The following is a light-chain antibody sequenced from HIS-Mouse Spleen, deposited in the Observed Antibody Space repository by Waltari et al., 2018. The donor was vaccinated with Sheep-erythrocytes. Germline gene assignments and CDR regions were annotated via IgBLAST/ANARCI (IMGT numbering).Light chain of an antibody. CDR2: DVS. CDR1: SSAVGGYNE. Sequence: QSALTQPRSVSGSPGQSVTIPCTGTSSAVGGYNEVSWYQQHPGKAPKLMIYDVSKRPSGVPDRFSGSKSGNTASLTISGLQAEDEADYYCCSYAGSYTFWVFGGGTKLTVL. CDR3: CSYAGSYTFWV. V-gene: IGLV2-11*01. J-gene: IGLJ3*02.